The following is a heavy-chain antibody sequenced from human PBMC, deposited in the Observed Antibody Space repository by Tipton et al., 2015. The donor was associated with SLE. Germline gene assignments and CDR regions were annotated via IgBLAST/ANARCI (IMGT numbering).Heavy chain of an antibody. V-gene: IGHV4-59*12. D-gene: IGHD3-3*01. J-gene: IGHJ6*03. Sequence: TLSLTCTVSDDSITTDYWTWIRLPPGKGLEWIGYLYYSGNTNYNPSLESRVTISVDTSKNQFSLRLSSVTAADTAVYYCARSAQYYDFWSGYSPRYYYYMDVWGKGTTVTVSS. CDR2: LYYSGNT. CDR1: DDSITTDY. CDR3: ARSAQYYDFWSGYSPRYYYYMDV.